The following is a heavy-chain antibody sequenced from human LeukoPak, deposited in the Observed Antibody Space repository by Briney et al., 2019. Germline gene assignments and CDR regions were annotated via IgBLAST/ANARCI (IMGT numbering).Heavy chain of an antibody. CDR1: GFTFSSYA. J-gene: IGHJ4*02. D-gene: IGHD3-10*01. CDR2: ISYDGSNK. CDR3: ARDLGTWLGELSIDC. V-gene: IGHV3-30-3*01. Sequence: GGSLRLSCAASGFTFSSYAMHWVRQAPGKGLEWVAVISYDGSNKYYADSVKGRFTIFRDNSENTVYLQMSSLRAEDTAVYYCARDLGTWLGELSIDCWGQGTLVTVSS.